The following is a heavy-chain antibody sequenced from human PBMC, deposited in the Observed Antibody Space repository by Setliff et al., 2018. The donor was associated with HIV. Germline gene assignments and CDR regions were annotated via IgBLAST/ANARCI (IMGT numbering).Heavy chain of an antibody. Sequence: GGSLRLSCAASGFTFSSYEMNWVRQAPGKGLEWVSYISSSGSTIYYADSVKGRFTISRDNAKNSLYLQMNSLRAEDTAVYYCARDSKRRRAHMITFGGGLGGFDPWGRGTLVTGS. D-gene: IGHD3-16*01. CDR2: ISSSGSTI. CDR3: ARDSKRRRAHMITFGGGLGGFDP. V-gene: IGHV3-48*03. CDR1: GFTFSSYE. J-gene: IGHJ5*02.